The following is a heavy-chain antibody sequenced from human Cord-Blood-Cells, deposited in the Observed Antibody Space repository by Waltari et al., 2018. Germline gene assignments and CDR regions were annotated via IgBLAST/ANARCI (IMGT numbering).Heavy chain of an antibody. CDR3: AKDRNSSSLDY. CDR1: GFTFRSYG. CDR2: ISYEGSNK. J-gene: IGHJ4*02. D-gene: IGHD6-13*01. V-gene: IGHV3-30*18. Sequence: QVQLVESGGGGVQPGRSLRLSCAASGFTFRSYGMPWVRQAPGKGLEWVAVISYEGSNKYYADSVKGRFTISRDNSKNTLYLQMNSLRAEDTAVYYCAKDRNSSSLDYWGQGTLVTVSS.